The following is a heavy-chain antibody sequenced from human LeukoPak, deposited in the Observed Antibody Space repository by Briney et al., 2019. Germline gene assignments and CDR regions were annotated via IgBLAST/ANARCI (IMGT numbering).Heavy chain of an antibody. V-gene: IGHV3-9*01. J-gene: IGHJ5*02. CDR2: ISWNSGSI. D-gene: IGHD3-3*01. Sequence: PGGSLRLSCAASGFTFDDYAMHWVRQAPGKGLEWVSGISWNSGSIGYADSVKGRFTISRDNSKNTLYLQMNSLRAEDTAVYYCAKGGDYYDFWSGSLVDPWGQGTLVTVSS. CDR3: AKGGDYYDFWSGSLVDP. CDR1: GFTFDDYA.